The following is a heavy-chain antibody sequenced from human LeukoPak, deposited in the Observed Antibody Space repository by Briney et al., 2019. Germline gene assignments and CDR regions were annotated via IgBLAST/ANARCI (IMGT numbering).Heavy chain of an antibody. CDR3: AKEMGYYYGSGSYPPENDY. J-gene: IGHJ4*02. D-gene: IGHD3-10*01. CDR1: GFTFSRYG. V-gene: IGHV3-30*18. Sequence: GGSLRLSCAASGFTFSRYGMHWVRQAPGKGLEWVAVVSFEGSNKYYADSVKGRFTISRDNSKNTLSLQMNSLRAEDTAVYYCAKEMGYYYGSGSYPPENDYWGQGTLVTVSS. CDR2: VSFEGSNK.